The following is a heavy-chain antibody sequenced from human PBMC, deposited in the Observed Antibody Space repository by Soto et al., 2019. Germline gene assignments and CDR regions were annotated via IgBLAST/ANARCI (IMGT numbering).Heavy chain of an antibody. CDR2: IHHGGST. Sequence: QVQLQESGPGLVKPSGTLSLTCAVSGGSISSDNWWSWVRQAPGKGLEWIAEIHHGGSTNYNPSLKSRVTISLDKSKNQFSLNLNSVTAADTAVYYCARLVPTPVLLVNDVFDIWGQGTKVTVSS. J-gene: IGHJ3*02. D-gene: IGHD2-8*02. CDR1: GGSISSDNW. CDR3: ARLVPTPVLLVNDVFDI. V-gene: IGHV4-4*02.